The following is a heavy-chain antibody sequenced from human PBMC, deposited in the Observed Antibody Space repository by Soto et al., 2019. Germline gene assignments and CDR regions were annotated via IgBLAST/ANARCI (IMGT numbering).Heavy chain of an antibody. V-gene: IGHV3-30*18. CDR3: AKDLGEAAVAGQTPDY. Sequence: VQLVESGGGVVQPGRSLRLSCAASGFTFSSYGMHWVRQAPGKGLEWVAVISYDGSNKYYADSVKGRFTISRDNSKNTLYLQMNSLRAEDTAVYYCAKDLGEAAVAGQTPDYWGQGTLVTVSS. J-gene: IGHJ4*02. D-gene: IGHD6-19*01. CDR1: GFTFSSYG. CDR2: ISYDGSNK.